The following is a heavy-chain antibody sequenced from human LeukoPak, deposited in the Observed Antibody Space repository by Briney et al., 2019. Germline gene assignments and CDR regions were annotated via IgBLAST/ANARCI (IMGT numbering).Heavy chain of an antibody. D-gene: IGHD3-22*01. CDR2: IYYSGST. Sequence: PSDTLSLTSTVSGGSISSYYWSWILQPPGKGLEWIGYIYYSGSTNYNPSLKSRVTISVDTSKNQFSLKLSSVTAADTAVYYCARVGYDSSGYSSHFDYWGQGTLVTVSS. V-gene: IGHV4-59*01. CDR1: GGSISSYY. CDR3: ARVGYDSSGYSSHFDY. J-gene: IGHJ4*02.